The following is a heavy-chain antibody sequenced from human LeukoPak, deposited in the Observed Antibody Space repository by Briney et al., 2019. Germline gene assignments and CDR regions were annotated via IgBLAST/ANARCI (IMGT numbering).Heavy chain of an antibody. CDR3: ARHSGDIVVVVAATPLSWFDP. Sequence: PGGSLRLSCAASGFTFSSYAMSWVRQPPGKGLEWIGSIYYSGSTYYNPSLKSRVTISVDTSKTQFSLKLSSVTAADTAVYYCARHSGDIVVVVAATPLSWFDPWGQGTLVTVSS. V-gene: IGHV4-39*01. J-gene: IGHJ5*02. CDR2: IYYSGST. CDR1: GFTFSSYA. D-gene: IGHD2-15*01.